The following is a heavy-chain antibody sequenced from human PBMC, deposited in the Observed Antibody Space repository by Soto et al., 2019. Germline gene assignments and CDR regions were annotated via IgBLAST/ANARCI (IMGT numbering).Heavy chain of an antibody. D-gene: IGHD6-6*01. CDR3: ARDLYSSSPPYYGMDV. CDR2: IWYDGSNK. CDR1: GFTFSSYG. Sequence: PVGSLRLSCAASGFTFSSYGMHWVRQAPGKGLEWVAVIWYDGSNKYYADSVKGRFTTSRDNSKNTLYLQMNSLRAEDTAVYYCARDLYSSSPPYYGMDVWGQGTTVTVSS. V-gene: IGHV3-33*01. J-gene: IGHJ6*02.